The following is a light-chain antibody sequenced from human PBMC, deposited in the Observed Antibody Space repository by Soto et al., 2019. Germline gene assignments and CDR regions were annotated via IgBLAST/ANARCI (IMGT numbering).Light chain of an antibody. CDR2: TAS. CDR1: QGISSY. Sequence: DIQMTQSPSTLSGSVGDRVTITCRASQGISSYLAWYQQKPGKAPNLLIYTASTLQSGVPSRFSGSGSATEFTLTISSLQPDDFATYYCQQYNSYPITFGQGTRLEI. CDR3: QQYNSYPIT. V-gene: IGKV1-9*01. J-gene: IGKJ5*01.